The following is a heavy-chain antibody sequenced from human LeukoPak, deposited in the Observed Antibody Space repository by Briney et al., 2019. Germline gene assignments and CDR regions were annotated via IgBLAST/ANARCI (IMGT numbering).Heavy chain of an antibody. J-gene: IGHJ4*02. CDR1: GFTFDDYA. CDR3: AKDIGVLIVVVPAASVLDY. V-gene: IGHV3-43*02. CDR2: ISGDGGST. D-gene: IGHD2-2*01. Sequence: GGSLRLSCAASGFTFDDYAMHWVRHAPGKGLEWVSLISGDGGSTYYADSVKGRFTIPRDNSKNTLYLQMNSLRAEDTAVYYCAKDIGVLIVVVPAASVLDYWGQGTLVTVSS.